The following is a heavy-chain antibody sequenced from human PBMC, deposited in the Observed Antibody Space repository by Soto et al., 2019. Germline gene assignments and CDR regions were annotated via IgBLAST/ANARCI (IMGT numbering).Heavy chain of an antibody. Sequence: SETLSLTCTVSGGSISSYYWSWIRQPPGKGLEWIGYIYYSGSTNYNPSLKSRVTISVDTSKNQFSLKLSSVTAADTAVYYCARGFHSDGDYSIDYWGQGTLVTVSS. J-gene: IGHJ4*02. CDR2: IYYSGST. D-gene: IGHD4-17*01. V-gene: IGHV4-59*01. CDR1: GGSISSYY. CDR3: ARGFHSDGDYSIDY.